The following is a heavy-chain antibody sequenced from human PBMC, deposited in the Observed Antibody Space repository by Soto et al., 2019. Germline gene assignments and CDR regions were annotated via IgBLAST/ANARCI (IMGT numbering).Heavy chain of an antibody. V-gene: IGHV1-3*01. Sequence: ASVKVSCKASGYTFTSYAMHWVRQAPGQRLEWMGWINAGNGNTKYSQKFQGRVTITRDTSASTAYMELSSLRSEDTAAYYCASLLRYYYGSGSLGVMDVWGQGTTVTVSS. CDR1: GYTFTSYA. J-gene: IGHJ6*02. D-gene: IGHD3-10*01. CDR3: ASLLRYYYGSGSLGVMDV. CDR2: INAGNGNT.